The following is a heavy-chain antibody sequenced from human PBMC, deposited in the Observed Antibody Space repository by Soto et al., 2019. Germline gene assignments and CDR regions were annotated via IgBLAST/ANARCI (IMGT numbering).Heavy chain of an antibody. CDR3: AKEGSGSHDAFDI. V-gene: IGHV3-30*18. J-gene: IGHJ3*02. CDR2: ISYDGSNK. Sequence: QVQLVESGGGVGQPGRSLRLSCAASGFTFSSYGMHWVRQAPGKGLEWVAVISYDGSNKYYADSVKGRFTISRDNSKNTLYLQMNSLRAEDTAVYYCAKEGSGSHDAFDIWGQGTMVTVSS. D-gene: IGHD1-26*01. CDR1: GFTFSSYG.